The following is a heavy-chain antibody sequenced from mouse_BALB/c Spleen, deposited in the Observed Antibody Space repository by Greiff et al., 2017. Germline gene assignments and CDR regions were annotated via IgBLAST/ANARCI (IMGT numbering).Heavy chain of an antibody. CDR2: ISSGGST. CDR1: GFTFSSYA. CDR3: ARVDQYDYDAMDY. V-gene: IGHV5-6-5*01. Sequence: EVKLMESGGGLVKPGGSLKLSCAASGFTFSSYAMSWVRQTPEKRLEWVASISSGGSTYYPDSVKGRFTISRDNARNILYLQMSSLRAEDTAMYCCARVDQYDYDAMDYWGQGTSVTVSS. J-gene: IGHJ4*01.